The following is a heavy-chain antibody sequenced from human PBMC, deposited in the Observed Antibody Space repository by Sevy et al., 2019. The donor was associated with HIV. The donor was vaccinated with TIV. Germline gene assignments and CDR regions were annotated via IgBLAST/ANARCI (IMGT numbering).Heavy chain of an antibody. V-gene: IGHV3-30*04. CDR1: GFTFSHYA. D-gene: IGHD3-22*01. CDR3: ARESYFYDTTTFPENDY. J-gene: IGHJ4*02. CDR2: ISYDGINK. Sequence: GGSLRLSCAASGFTFSHYAMHWVRQAPGKGLEWVAVISYDGINKYYAESVTGRFSISRDNARNSLYLQMNSLRAEDTAVYYCARESYFYDTTTFPENDYWGRGTLVTVSS.